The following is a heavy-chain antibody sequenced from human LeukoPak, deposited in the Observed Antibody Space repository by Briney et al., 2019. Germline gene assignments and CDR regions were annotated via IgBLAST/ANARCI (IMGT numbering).Heavy chain of an antibody. D-gene: IGHD3-22*01. CDR1: GFTFSSYG. CDR3: ARYDSSIDR. V-gene: IGHV3-21*01. Sequence: GGTLRLSCAASGFTFSSYGMSWVRQAPGKGLEWVSSISSSSSYIYYADSVKGRFTISRDNAKKSLYLQMNSLRAEDTAVYYCARYDSSIDRWGQGTLVTVSS. J-gene: IGHJ5*02. CDR2: ISSSSSYI.